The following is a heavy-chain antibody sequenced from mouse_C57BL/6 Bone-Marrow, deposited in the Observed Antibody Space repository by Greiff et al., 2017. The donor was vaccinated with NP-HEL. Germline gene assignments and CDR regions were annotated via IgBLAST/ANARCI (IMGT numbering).Heavy chain of an antibody. CDR3: ARDSGYAFDY. D-gene: IGHD3-2*02. J-gene: IGHJ2*01. CDR1: GYTFTSYW. V-gene: IGHV1-53*01. CDR2: INPNNGGT. Sequence: VKLQQPGTELVKPGASVKLSCKASGYTFTSYWMHWLKPRPGQGLEWIGNINPNNGGTNDNEKFKTKATLTVDKSSSTADMQLSSLTSEDSAVDYCARDSGYAFDYWGQGTTLTVSS.